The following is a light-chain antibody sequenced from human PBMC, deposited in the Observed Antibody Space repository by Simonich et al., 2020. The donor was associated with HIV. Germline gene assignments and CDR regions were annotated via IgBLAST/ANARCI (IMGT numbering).Light chain of an antibody. V-gene: IGKV4-1*01. J-gene: IGKJ1*01. CDR1: QSVLYHSNNRNY. CDR3: QQYYSTPTWT. CDR2: WAS. Sequence: DIVMTQSPDSLAVSLGESATISCKSSQSVLYHSNNRNYLAWYQQKPGQPPKLLIYWASIRESGVPDRFSGSGSGTDFTLTISSLQAEDVAVYYCQQYYSTPTWTFGQGTKVEIK.